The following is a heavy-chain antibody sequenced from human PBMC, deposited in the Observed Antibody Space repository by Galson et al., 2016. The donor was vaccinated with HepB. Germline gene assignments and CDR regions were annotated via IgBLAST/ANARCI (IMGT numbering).Heavy chain of an antibody. CDR2: KNPNSGYT. V-gene: IGHV1-8*01. J-gene: IGHJ3*02. CDR1: GYTFTSYD. D-gene: IGHD2-2*02. Sequence: SVKVSCKASGYTFTSYDIHWVRQAPGQGLEWMGWKNPNSGYTGYAQKFEGRVTMTRKTAISTVFMELSILRSEDTAVYYCARNTPGHDACDIWGQGTMVTVSS. CDR3: ARNTPGHDACDI.